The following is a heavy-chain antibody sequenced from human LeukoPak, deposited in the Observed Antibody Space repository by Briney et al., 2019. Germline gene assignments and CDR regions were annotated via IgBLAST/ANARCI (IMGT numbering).Heavy chain of an antibody. CDR2: ISSSSSYI. D-gene: IGHD3-9*01. CDR1: GFTFSSYS. V-gene: IGHV3-21*01. J-gene: IGHJ4*02. CDR3: ARGDCDILTGLYYFDY. Sequence: GGSLRLSCAASGFTFSSYSMNWVRQAPGKGLEWVSSISSSSSYIYYADSVKGRFTISRDNAKNSLYLQMNSLRAEDTAVYYCARGDCDILTGLYYFDYWGQGTLVTVSS.